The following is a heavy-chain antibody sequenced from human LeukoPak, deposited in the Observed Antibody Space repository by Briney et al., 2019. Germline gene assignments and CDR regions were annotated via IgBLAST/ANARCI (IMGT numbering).Heavy chain of an antibody. J-gene: IGHJ5*02. Sequence: ASETLSLTCTVSGGSVSSGSYYWSWIRQPPGKGLEWIGYIYYSGSTNYNPSLKSRVTISVDTSKNQFSLKLSSVTAADTAVYYCAAYYYDSSGDYPTNWFDPWGQGTLVTVSS. V-gene: IGHV4-61*01. D-gene: IGHD3-22*01. CDR1: GGSVSSGSYY. CDR3: AAYYYDSSGDYPTNWFDP. CDR2: IYYSGST.